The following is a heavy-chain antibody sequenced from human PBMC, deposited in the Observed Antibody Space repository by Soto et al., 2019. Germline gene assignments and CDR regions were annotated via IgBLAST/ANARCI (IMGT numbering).Heavy chain of an antibody. V-gene: IGHV3-13*01. Sequence: EVQLVESGGGLVQPGGSLRLAGAASGFTFSSYDWHWVRQAKEKGREWVSAIGTAGDTYYPGSVKGRFTSSRENAKNSLYLQMNSLRAGDTAVYYCARAVKTGYDFWSGYHYYYYMDVWGKGTTVTVSS. D-gene: IGHD3-3*01. CDR1: GFTFSSYD. CDR2: IGTAGDT. J-gene: IGHJ6*03. CDR3: ARAVKTGYDFWSGYHYYYYMDV.